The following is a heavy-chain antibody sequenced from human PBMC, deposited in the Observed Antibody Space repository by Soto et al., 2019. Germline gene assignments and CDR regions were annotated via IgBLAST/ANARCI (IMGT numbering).Heavy chain of an antibody. Sequence: QVQLQQWGAGLLKPSETLSLTCAVYGGSFSDFFWSWIRQPPGKGLEGIGESTHSRRTNYNPSLKSRVTISVDTSKNQFSLKLSSVTAADTAVYYCARGTSTGTMSYWGQGTLVTVSS. J-gene: IGHJ4*02. CDR3: ARGTSTGTMSY. D-gene: IGHD1-1*01. V-gene: IGHV4-34*01. CDR2: STHSRRT. CDR1: GGSFSDFF.